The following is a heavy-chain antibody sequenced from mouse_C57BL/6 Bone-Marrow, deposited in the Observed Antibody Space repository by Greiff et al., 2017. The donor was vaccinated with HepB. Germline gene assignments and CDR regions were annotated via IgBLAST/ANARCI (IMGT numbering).Heavy chain of an antibody. Sequence: QVQLKESGAELARPGASVKLSCKASGYTFTSYGISWVKQRTGLGLEWIGEIYPRSGNTYYNEKFKGKATLTADKSSSTAYMELRSLTSEDSAVYFCAYHYGSSYRFAYWGQGTLVTVSA. D-gene: IGHD1-1*01. J-gene: IGHJ3*01. CDR3: AYHYGSSYRFAY. V-gene: IGHV1-81*01. CDR1: GYTFTSYG. CDR2: IYPRSGNT.